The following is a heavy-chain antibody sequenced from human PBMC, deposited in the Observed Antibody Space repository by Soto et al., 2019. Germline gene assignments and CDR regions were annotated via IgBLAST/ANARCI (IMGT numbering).Heavy chain of an antibody. D-gene: IGHD6-19*01. CDR2: VSGRGSNT. V-gene: IGHV3-23*01. J-gene: IGHJ4*02. Sequence: WSLRLSCAASGFTFSSYTMGWVRQAPGKGLEWVSSVSGRGSNTYCADSVRGRFTISRDNFKNTLYLEMNSLRGEDTAVYYCAKDRGGFANGWEYFDSWGQGTPVTVSS. CDR3: AKDRGGFANGWEYFDS. CDR1: GFTFSSYT.